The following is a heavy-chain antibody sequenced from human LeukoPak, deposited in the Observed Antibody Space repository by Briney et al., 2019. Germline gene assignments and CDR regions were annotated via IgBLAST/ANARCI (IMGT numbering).Heavy chain of an antibody. J-gene: IGHJ4*02. D-gene: IGHD5-24*01. CDR2: IYSDGTT. CDR1: GFTVSSNY. V-gene: IGHV3-66*01. Sequence: GGSLRLSCAASGFTVSSNYTSWVRQAPGGGLEGVSVIYSDGTTHYADSVKGRFTISRDNSKNTLYLQMNSLRVEDTAVYYCARGDGYNSFDYWGQGTLVTVSS. CDR3: ARGDGYNSFDY.